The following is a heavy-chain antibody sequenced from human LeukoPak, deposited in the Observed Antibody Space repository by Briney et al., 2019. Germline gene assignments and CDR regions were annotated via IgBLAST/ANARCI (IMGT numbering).Heavy chain of an antibody. CDR3: ARNKYSGTYSGAFDV. V-gene: IGHV3-48*03. J-gene: IGHJ3*01. D-gene: IGHD1-26*01. CDR1: GFTFSSYE. Sequence: GGSLRLSCAASGFTFSSYEMNWVRQAPGKGLEWISYISSSGSTIYYADSVKGRFTISRDNAKNSLYLQMNSLRAEDTAVYYCARNKYSGTYSGAFDVWGQGTMVTVSS. CDR2: ISSSGSTI.